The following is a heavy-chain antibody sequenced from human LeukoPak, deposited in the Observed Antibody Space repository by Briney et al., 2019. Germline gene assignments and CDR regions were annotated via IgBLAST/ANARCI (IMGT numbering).Heavy chain of an antibody. CDR2: MNSDGSAT. V-gene: IGHV3-74*01. Sequence: GGSLRLSCAASGFSFSNYWMHWVRQAPGKGLVWVTRMNSDGSATYYADSVQGRFTISRDNAKNTLYLQMNSLRAEDTAMYFCAKGPNYFDFCGEGTLVTVSS. CDR3: AKGPNYFDF. J-gene: IGHJ4*02. CDR1: GFSFSNYW.